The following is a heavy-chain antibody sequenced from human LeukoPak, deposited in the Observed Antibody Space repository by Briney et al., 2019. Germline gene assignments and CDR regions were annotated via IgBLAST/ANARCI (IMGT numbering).Heavy chain of an antibody. CDR3: ARGPPNDCRGATCYVGIKYFDY. CDR1: AGSISSYY. CDR2: IFDSGST. J-gene: IGHJ4*02. Sequence: SETLSLTCTVSAGSISSYYWSWIRQSPGKGLEWIGHIFDSGSTNYNPSLKSRVTISVDTAKNQFSLKLTSVTAADTAVYYCARGPPNDCRGATCYVGIKYFDYWGQGILVTVSS. D-gene: IGHD2-2*01. V-gene: IGHV4-59*01.